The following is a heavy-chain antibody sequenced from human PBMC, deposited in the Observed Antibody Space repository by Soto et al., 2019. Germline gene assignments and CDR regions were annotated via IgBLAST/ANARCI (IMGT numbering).Heavy chain of an antibody. CDR3: ATQEVGGTYVYTFDP. D-gene: IGHD1-26*01. V-gene: IGHV4-39*01. Sequence: QLHLRESGPGLVKPSETLSLTCTVSGGSITSSSYYCGWIRQPPGKGREWIGSIYYSGSTYYNPSLKGRVTISVDTSKNQFSLKLSSVTAADTAVYYCATQEVGGTYVYTFDPWGQGTLVTVSS. J-gene: IGHJ5*02. CDR1: GGSITSSSYY. CDR2: IYYSGST.